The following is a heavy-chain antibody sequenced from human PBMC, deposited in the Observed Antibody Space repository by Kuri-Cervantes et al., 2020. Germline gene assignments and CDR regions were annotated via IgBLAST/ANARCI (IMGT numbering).Heavy chain of an antibody. J-gene: IGHJ4*02. Sequence: SGPTLVKPTQTLTLTCTFSGFSLSTSGVNVGWIRQPPGKALEWLALIYWDDDKRYGPSLKSRLTITKGTPKNQVVLTMTNMDPVDTATYYCARTLAQQEGDYWGPGTLVTVSS. CDR3: ARTLAQQEGDY. CDR1: GFSLSTSGVN. V-gene: IGHV2-5*05. CDR2: IYWDDDK. D-gene: IGHD6-13*01.